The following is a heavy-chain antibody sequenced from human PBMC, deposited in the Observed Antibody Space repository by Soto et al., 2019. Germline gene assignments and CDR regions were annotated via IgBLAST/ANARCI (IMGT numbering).Heavy chain of an antibody. CDR3: ARHRGISGYYLGSEGRLGAFDI. D-gene: IGHD3-22*01. CDR2: IKGDGIST. V-gene: IGHV3-74*01. CDR1: GFTFSNFW. Sequence: PGGSLRLSCAASGFTFSNFWIHWVRQAPGKGLVWISRIKGDGISTNYADSVRGRFTISRDNAKNSLYLQINSLRAEDTAVYYCARHRGISGYYLGSEGRLGAFDIWGQGTMVTVSS. J-gene: IGHJ3*02.